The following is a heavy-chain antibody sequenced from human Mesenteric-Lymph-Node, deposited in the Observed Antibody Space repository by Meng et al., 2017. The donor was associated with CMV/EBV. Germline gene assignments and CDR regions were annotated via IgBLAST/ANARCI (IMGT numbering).Heavy chain of an antibody. CDR3: ARGGTIFGLVIALDY. CDR1: GFTFNSYW. J-gene: IGHJ4*02. V-gene: IGHV3-7*01. D-gene: IGHD3-3*01. CDR2: IKQDGSEK. Sequence: GALKISCAASGFTFNSYWMYWVRQVPGKGLEWVAKIKQDGSEKYYVDSVEGRFTISRDNGKKSLSLQMNSLRAEDTAVYYCARGGTIFGLVIALDYWGQGTQVTVSS.